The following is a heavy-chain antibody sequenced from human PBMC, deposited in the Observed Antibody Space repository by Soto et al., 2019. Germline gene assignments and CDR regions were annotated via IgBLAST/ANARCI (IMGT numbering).Heavy chain of an antibody. D-gene: IGHD4-17*01. J-gene: IGHJ3*02. Sequence: ASVKVSCKASGYTFTSYAMHWVRQAPGQRLEWMGWINAGNGNTKYSQKFQGRVTITRDTSASTAYMELSSLRSEGTAVYYCARDQRGDYGDPTRVKAFDIWGQGTMVTVSS. CDR3: ARDQRGDYGDPTRVKAFDI. V-gene: IGHV1-3*01. CDR1: GYTFTSYA. CDR2: INAGNGNT.